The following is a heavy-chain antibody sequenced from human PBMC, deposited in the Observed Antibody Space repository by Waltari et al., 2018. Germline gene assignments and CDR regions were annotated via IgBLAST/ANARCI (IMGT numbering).Heavy chain of an antibody. CDR2: IYHSGST. J-gene: IGHJ5*02. CDR1: GGPISRGGSS. V-gene: IGHV4-30-2*01. Sequence: QLQLQESGSGLVKPSQTLSLTCAVSGGPISRGGSSWRWIRQPPGKGLEWIGYIYHSGSTYYNPSLKSRVTISVDRSKNQFSLKLSSVTAADTAVYYCARGGEGYQLLPWGQGTLVTVSS. CDR3: ARGGEGYQLLP. D-gene: IGHD2-2*01.